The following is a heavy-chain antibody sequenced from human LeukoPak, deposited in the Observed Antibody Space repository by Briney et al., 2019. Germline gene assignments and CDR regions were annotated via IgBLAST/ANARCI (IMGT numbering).Heavy chain of an antibody. CDR3: AKLYSGTDRHY. CDR2: IYTGGST. J-gene: IGHJ4*02. V-gene: IGHV3-53*01. D-gene: IGHD6-13*01. CDR1: GFTVSTTY. Sequence: PGGSLRPSCAASGFTVSTTYMSWVRQAPGKGLEWVSIIYTGGSTYYAHSVEGRFTISRDNSKNTVYLQMNSLRAEDTAVYYCAKLYSGTDRHYWGQGTLVTVSS.